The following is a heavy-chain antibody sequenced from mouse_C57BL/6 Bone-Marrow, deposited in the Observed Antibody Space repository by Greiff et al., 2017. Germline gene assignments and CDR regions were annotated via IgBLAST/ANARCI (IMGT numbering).Heavy chain of an antibody. CDR3: ARSNWDVDFDY. J-gene: IGHJ2*01. Sequence: QVQLQQSGAELVRLGTSVKMSCKASGYTFTNYWIGWAKQRPGHGLEWIGDIYPGGGYTNYNEKFKGKATLTADKSSSTAYMQFSSLTSEDSAIYYCARSNWDVDFDYWGQGTTLTVSS. CDR1: GYTFTNYW. CDR2: IYPGGGYT. V-gene: IGHV1-63*01. D-gene: IGHD4-1*02.